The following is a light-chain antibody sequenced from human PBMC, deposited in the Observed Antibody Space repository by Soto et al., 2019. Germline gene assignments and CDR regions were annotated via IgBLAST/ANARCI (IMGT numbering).Light chain of an antibody. Sequence: DLQMTQSPSSLSASAGDRVTITCRASRGIRNDLAWYQQKPGKAPKRLIYAASTLESGVPPRFSGSGSGTEFTLTISSLQPEDFATYYCLQYNNYPRTFGQGTRAEIK. CDR3: LQYNNYPRT. V-gene: IGKV1-17*01. CDR2: AAS. J-gene: IGKJ1*01. CDR1: RGIRND.